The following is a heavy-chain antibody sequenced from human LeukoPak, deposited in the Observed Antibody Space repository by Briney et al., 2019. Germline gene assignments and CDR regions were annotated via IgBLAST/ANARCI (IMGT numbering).Heavy chain of an antibody. CDR3: ARDRGTILVDY. V-gene: IGHV3-33*08. J-gene: IGHJ4*02. CDR1: GFTFSSYA. Sequence: QTGGSLRLSCAASGFTFSSYAMSRVRQAPGKGLEWVAVIWYDGSNKYYADSVKGRFTISRDNSKNTLYLQMNSLRAEDTAVYYCARDRGTILVDYWGQGTLVTVSS. D-gene: IGHD3-3*01. CDR2: IWYDGSNK.